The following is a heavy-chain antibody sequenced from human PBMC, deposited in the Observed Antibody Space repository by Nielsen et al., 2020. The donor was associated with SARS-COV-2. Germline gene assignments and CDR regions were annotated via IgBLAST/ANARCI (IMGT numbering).Heavy chain of an antibody. CDR2: IGTTGDKT. Sequence: GESLKISCAAFGFSFSSYAMTWVRQAPGKGLEWVSSIGTTGDKTFYADSVKGRFTISRDNSKNTLYLQLNSLRAEDTAVFYCAKISGSQRHYFDFWGQGALVTVST. V-gene: IGHV3-23*01. CDR1: GFSFSSYA. D-gene: IGHD1-26*01. CDR3: AKISGSQRHYFDF. J-gene: IGHJ4*02.